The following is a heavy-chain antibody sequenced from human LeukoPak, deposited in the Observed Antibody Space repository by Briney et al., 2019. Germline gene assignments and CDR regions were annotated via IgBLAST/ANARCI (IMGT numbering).Heavy chain of an antibody. CDR2: IRSKTDRGTT. V-gene: IGHV3-15*01. D-gene: IGHD6-19*01. Sequence: GGSLRLSCAASGSTFSDALMSWVRQAPGKGLEWVGRIRSKTDRGTTDYAARVKGGFIVSRDDSKNTLYLQMNSLKTEDTAVYYCAREGALAGTLDFWGQGALVTVSS. CDR3: AREGALAGTLDF. CDR1: GSTFSDAL. J-gene: IGHJ4*02.